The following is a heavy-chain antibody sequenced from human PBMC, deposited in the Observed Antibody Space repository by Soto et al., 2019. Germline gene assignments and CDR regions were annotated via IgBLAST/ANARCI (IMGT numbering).Heavy chain of an antibody. J-gene: IGHJ6*02. CDR2: INTYNGNT. CDR3: AMVDVYVTPSPQDV. Sequence: VQLVQSGAEVKNPGASGKVSCKASGNTFTRYGIGWARQAPGQGLEWMGWINTYNGNTNYAQNVQGRVTLTTDTSTSTAYMELRSLRSNDTAIYYCAMVDVYVTPSPQDVWGQGTTVIVS. D-gene: IGHD3-16*01. V-gene: IGHV1-18*01. CDR1: GNTFTRYG.